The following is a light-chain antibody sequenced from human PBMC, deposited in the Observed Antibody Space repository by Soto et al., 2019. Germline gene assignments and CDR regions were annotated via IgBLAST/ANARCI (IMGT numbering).Light chain of an antibody. Sequence: DIQMTQSPSSLSASVGDRVTITCQGSQDIQNYINWYQHTPGKAPKLLIFDASNLQPGVASRFSGRASGTDFFLTISSLHPEDFATYVCQQHHDFPYTFGQGTKLDIK. CDR3: QQHHDFPYT. CDR1: QDIQNY. CDR2: DAS. J-gene: IGKJ2*01. V-gene: IGKV1-33*01.